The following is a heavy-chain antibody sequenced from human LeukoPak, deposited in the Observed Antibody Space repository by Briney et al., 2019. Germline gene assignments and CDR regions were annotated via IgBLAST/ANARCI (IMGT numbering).Heavy chain of an antibody. CDR3: AREGGSGWYSGWFDP. V-gene: IGHV3-7*03. D-gene: IGHD6-19*01. Sequence: GGSLRHSCAPSAFIFSYYWMSWVRQAPGKGLEWVANINQDGSEKRYVDSAKGRFTISRDNAENLLYLQMNNLRAEDTAVYYCAREGGSGWYSGWFDPWGQGTLVTVSS. CDR2: INQDGSEK. J-gene: IGHJ5*02. CDR1: AFIFSYYW.